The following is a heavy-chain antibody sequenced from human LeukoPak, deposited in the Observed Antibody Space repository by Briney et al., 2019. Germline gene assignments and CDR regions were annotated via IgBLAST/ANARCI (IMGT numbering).Heavy chain of an antibody. Sequence: PGGSLRLSCAASGFTFSSYSMNWVRQAPGKGLEWVSSISSSSSYIYYADSVKGRFTISRDNAKNSLYLQMNSLRAEDTAVYYCARTKAPGYSSGWTLGYYYYGMDVWGQGTTVTVSS. V-gene: IGHV3-21*01. CDR2: ISSSSSYI. CDR1: GFTFSSYS. CDR3: ARTKAPGYSSGWTLGYYYYGMDV. J-gene: IGHJ6*02. D-gene: IGHD6-19*01.